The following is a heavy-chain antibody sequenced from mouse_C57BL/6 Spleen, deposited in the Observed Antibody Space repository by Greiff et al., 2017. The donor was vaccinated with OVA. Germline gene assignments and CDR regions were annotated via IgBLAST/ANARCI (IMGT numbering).Heavy chain of an antibody. CDR1: GYNFTSYW. Sequence: VQLQQPGAELVMPGASVKLSCKASGYNFTSYWMHWVKQRPGQGLEWIGEIDPSDSYTNYNQKFKGKSTLTVDKSSRTAYMQLSSLTSEDSAVYYCARRYSSYAMDYWGQGTSVTVSS. CDR2: IDPSDSYT. V-gene: IGHV1-69*01. CDR3: ARRYSSYAMDY. D-gene: IGHD2-5*01. J-gene: IGHJ4*01.